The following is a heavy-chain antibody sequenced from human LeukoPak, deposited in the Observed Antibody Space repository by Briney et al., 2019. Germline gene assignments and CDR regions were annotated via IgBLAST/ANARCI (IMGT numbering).Heavy chain of an antibody. V-gene: IGHV4-30-4*01. J-gene: IGHJ4*02. CDR1: GGSISSGDYY. CDR2: IYYSGST. Sequence: SETLSLTCTVSGGSISSGDYYWSWIRQPPGKGLEWIGYIYYSGSTYYNPSLKSRVTISVDTSKNQFSLKLSSVTAADTAVYYCARDRPDYGDYLTGRYGYYFDYWGQGTLVTVSS. CDR3: ARDRPDYGDYLTGRYGYYFDY. D-gene: IGHD4-17*01.